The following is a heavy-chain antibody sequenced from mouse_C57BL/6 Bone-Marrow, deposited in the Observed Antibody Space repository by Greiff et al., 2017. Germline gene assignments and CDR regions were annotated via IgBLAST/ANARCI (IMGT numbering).Heavy chain of an antibody. CDR3: AGYYYGREDY. CDR2: ISSGGSYT. D-gene: IGHD1-1*01. Sequence: EVQLQESGGDLVKPGGSLKLSCAASGFTFSSYGMSWVRQTPDKRLEWVATISSGGSYTYYPDSVKGRFTISRDNAKNTLYLQMSSLKSEDTAMYYCAGYYYGREDYWGQGTSVTVSS. V-gene: IGHV5-6*01. CDR1: GFTFSSYG. J-gene: IGHJ4*01.